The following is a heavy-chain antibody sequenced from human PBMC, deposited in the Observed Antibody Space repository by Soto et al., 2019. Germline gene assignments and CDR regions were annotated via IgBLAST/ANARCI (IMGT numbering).Heavy chain of an antibody. CDR1: GGSISSYY. CDR3: AITNKVAATGTVLDS. CDR2: IYNSGTT. J-gene: IGHJ4*02. V-gene: IGHV4-59*01. D-gene: IGHD6-13*01. Sequence: PSETLSLTCAVSGGSISSYYWSWIRQPPGKGLEWIGFIYNSGTTNYNPSLKSRVTISSDTSKSQFSLKLSSVTAADTAVYYCAITNKVAATGTVLDSWGQGILVTVSS.